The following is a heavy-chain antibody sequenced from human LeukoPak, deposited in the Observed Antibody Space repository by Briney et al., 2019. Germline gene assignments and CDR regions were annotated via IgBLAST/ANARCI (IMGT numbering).Heavy chain of an antibody. D-gene: IGHD6-13*01. CDR1: GGSFSGYY. CDR2: IKQDGSEK. CDR3: AREGQGIAARTNY. V-gene: IGHV3-7*01. Sequence: ETLSLTCAVYGGSFSGYYWSWVRQAPGKGLEWVANIKQDGSEKYYVDSVKGRFTISRDNAKNSLYLQMNSLRAEDTAVYYCAREGQGIAARTNYWGQGTLVTVSS. J-gene: IGHJ4*02.